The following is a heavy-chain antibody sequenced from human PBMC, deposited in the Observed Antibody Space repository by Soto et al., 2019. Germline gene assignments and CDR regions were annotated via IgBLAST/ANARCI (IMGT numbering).Heavy chain of an antibody. D-gene: IGHD3-9*01. J-gene: IGHJ6*02. CDR1: GFTFSSYA. Sequence: GGSLRLSCAASGFTFSSYAMHWVRQAPGKGLEWVAVIRYDGSNKYYVDSVKGRFTISRENSKKTLYLQMNSLRAEDTAVYYCAREVRADWLSSADFYYGMGVWGQGTTVTVSS. CDR3: AREVRADWLSSADFYYGMGV. V-gene: IGHV3-33*01. CDR2: IRYDGSNK.